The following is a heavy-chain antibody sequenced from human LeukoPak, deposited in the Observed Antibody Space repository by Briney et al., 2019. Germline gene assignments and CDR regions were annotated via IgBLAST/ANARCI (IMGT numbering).Heavy chain of an antibody. D-gene: IGHD6-13*01. CDR1: GGSFSGYY. J-gene: IGHJ4*02. Sequence: SETLSLTCAVYGGSFSGYYWSWIRQPPGKGLEWIGEINHSGSTNYNPSLKSRVTISVDTSKNQFSLKLSSVTAAVTAVYYCARGYSSSWLTFDYWGQGTLVTVSS. CDR2: INHSGST. V-gene: IGHV4-34*01. CDR3: ARGYSSSWLTFDY.